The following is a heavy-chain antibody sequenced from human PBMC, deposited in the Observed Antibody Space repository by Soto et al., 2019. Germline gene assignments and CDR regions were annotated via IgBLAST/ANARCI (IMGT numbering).Heavy chain of an antibody. CDR3: ARDQEAGSFFPYYYGMDV. J-gene: IGHJ6*02. CDR1: GFTFSSYE. CDR2: ISSSGSTI. D-gene: IGHD6-13*01. V-gene: IGHV3-48*03. Sequence: PGGSLRLSCATSGFTFSSYEMNWVRQAPGKGREWVSYISSSGSTIYYADSVKGRFTISRDNAKNSLYLQMDSLRAEDTAVCYCARDQEAGSFFPYYYGMDVWGQGTTVTVSS.